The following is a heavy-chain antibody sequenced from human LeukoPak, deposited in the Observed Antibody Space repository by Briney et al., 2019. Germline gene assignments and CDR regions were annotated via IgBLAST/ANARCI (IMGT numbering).Heavy chain of an antibody. CDR3: ASYKNYYGSGTHFDY. Sequence: SVKVSCKASGGTFSSYAISWVRQAPGQGLEWMGRIVPIFGTANYAQKFQGRVTITTDESTSTAYMELSSLRSEDTAVYYCASYKNYYGSGTHFDYWGQGTLVTVSS. V-gene: IGHV1-69*05. CDR2: IVPIFGTA. D-gene: IGHD3-10*01. CDR1: GGTFSSYA. J-gene: IGHJ4*02.